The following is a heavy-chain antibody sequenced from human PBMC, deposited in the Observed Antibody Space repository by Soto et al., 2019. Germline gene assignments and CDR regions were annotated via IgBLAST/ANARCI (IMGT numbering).Heavy chain of an antibody. D-gene: IGHD3-16*01. V-gene: IGHV3-30*19. J-gene: IGHJ1*01. CDR1: GFTFRSYV. CDR2: TSYDGSGK. Sequence: QVQLVESGGGVVQPGTSLRVSCVGSGFTFRSYVIHWVRQAPGKGLEWVALTSYDGSGKYYGDSVRGRFTISRDNSRNTVDLQMDSLRLEDTALYYCARWGRTGGLDVWGQGTLVSVSS. CDR3: ARWGRTGGLDV.